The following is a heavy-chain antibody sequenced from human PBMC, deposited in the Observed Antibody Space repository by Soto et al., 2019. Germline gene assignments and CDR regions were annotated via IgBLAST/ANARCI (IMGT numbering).Heavy chain of an antibody. CDR1: GFTFSSYA. CDR2: IWYDGSNK. CDR3: ARDRDYSNYYALDY. Sequence: GGSLRLSCAASGFTFSSYAMSWVRQAPGKGLEWVAVIWYDGSNKYYADSVKGRFTISRDNSKNTLYLQMNSLRAEDTAVYYCARDRDYSNYYALDYWGQGTLVTVSS. V-gene: IGHV3-33*08. D-gene: IGHD4-4*01. J-gene: IGHJ4*02.